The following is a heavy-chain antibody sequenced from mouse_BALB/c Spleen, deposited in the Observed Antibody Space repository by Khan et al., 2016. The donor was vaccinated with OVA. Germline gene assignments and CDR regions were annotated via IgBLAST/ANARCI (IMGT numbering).Heavy chain of an antibody. V-gene: IGHV3-8*02. J-gene: IGHJ3*01. CDR3: ARYDYDYNGAFAY. Sequence: VQLKESGPSLVKPSQTLSLTCSVTGDSITSGYWNWIRKFPGNKLEYMGYISYSGSTYYNPSLKSRLSITRDTSKNQYYLQLNSVTTEDTATYYCARYDYDYNGAFAYWGQGTLVTVSA. CDR1: GDSITSGY. CDR2: ISYSGST. D-gene: IGHD2-4*01.